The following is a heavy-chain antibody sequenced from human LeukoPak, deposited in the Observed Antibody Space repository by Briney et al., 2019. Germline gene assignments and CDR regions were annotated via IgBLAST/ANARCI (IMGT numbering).Heavy chain of an antibody. V-gene: IGHV1-2*02. J-gene: IGHJ3*02. CDR1: GYTFTGYY. CDR3: ARVYCSSTSCYTGDAFDI. Sequence: ASVKVSCKASGYTFTGYYMHWVRQAPGQGLEWMGWINPNSGGTNYAQKFQGRVTMTRDTSISTAYMELSSLRSDDTAVYYCARVYCSSTSCYTGDAFDIWGQGTMVTVSS. D-gene: IGHD2-2*02. CDR2: INPNSGGT.